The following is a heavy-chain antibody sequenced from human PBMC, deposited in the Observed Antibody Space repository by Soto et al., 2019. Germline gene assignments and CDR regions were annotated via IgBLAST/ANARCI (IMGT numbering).Heavy chain of an antibody. CDR3: AFLPSSGGSCYWFFFSGSDV. CDR2: IYWDDDK. CDR1: GFSLSTSGVG. J-gene: IGHJ6*02. Sequence: QITLKESGPTLVKPTQTLTLTCTFSGFSLSTSGVGVAWIRQPPGKAPEWLAVIYWDDDKRYRPSLESRLTITKDTYKNTVVLTMAIMESVDTATYFCAFLPSSGGSCYWFFFSGSDVWVQGTTVTVSS. D-gene: IGHD2-15*01. V-gene: IGHV2-5*02.